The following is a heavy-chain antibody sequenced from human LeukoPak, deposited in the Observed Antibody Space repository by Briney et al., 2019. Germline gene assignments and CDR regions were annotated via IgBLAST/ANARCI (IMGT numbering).Heavy chain of an antibody. CDR1: GDSLSGFY. CDR3: ARGLPSYGDYVDYYFYMDV. J-gene: IGHJ6*03. V-gene: IGHV4-4*07. CDR2: ISTSGST. Sequence: PSETLSLTCTVSGDSLSGFYWSWIRQPAGKELQWIGRISTSGSTNYNPSLKSRVTMSVDRSTNEFSLTVRSVTAADTALYYCARGLPSYGDYVDYYFYMDVWGKGTTVTVS. D-gene: IGHD4-17*01.